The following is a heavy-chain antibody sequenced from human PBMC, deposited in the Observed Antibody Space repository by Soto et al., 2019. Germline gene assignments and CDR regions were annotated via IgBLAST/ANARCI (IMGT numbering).Heavy chain of an antibody. J-gene: IGHJ5*02. CDR1: GFTFSSYW. V-gene: IGHV3-7*01. CDR2: IKQDGSEK. Sequence: GGSLRLSCAASGFTFSSYWMSWVRQAPGKGLEWVANIKQDGSEKYYVDSVKGRFTISRDNAKNSLYLQMNSLRAEDTAVYYCARGTSLWLRLRYWFDPWGQGTLVTVSS. D-gene: IGHD5-12*01. CDR3: ARGTSLWLRLRYWFDP.